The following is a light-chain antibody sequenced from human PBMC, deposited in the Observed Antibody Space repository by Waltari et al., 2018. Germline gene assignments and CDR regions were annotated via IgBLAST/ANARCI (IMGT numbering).Light chain of an antibody. V-gene: IGKV1-5*03. J-gene: IGKJ1*01. Sequence: DIQMTQSPSTLSASVGERITITCRASQSIERWLAWYQQKPGKAPKLLIYKTSTLESGVASRFSGSGYGTEVTLTISSLQPDDLATYYCQEYKTYRTFGQGTKVEIK. CDR1: QSIERW. CDR2: KTS. CDR3: QEYKTYRT.